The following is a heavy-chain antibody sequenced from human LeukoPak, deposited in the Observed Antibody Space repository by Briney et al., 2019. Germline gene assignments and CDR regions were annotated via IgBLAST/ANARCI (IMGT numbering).Heavy chain of an antibody. Sequence: SETLSLACTVSGGSISSSSYYWGWIRQPPGKGLEWIGSIYYSGSTYYNPSLKSRVTISVDTSKNQFSLKLSSVTAADTAVYYCARGMYSGSYRGRWFDPWGQGTLVTVSS. V-gene: IGHV4-39*07. CDR2: IYYSGST. J-gene: IGHJ5*02. D-gene: IGHD1-26*01. CDR1: GGSISSSSYY. CDR3: ARGMYSGSYRGRWFDP.